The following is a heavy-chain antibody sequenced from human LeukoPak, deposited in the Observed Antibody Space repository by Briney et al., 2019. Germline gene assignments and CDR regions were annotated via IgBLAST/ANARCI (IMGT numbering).Heavy chain of an antibody. CDR3: VTGFTTMAVDYFDY. Sequence: SVKVSCKASGGTFSSYAISWVRQAPGQGLEWMGRIIPILGIANYAQKFQGRVTMTEDTSVDTAYMELSSLRSEDTAVYYCVTGFTTMAVDYFDYWGQRTLVTVSP. J-gene: IGHJ4*02. CDR1: GGTFSSYA. CDR2: IIPILGIA. V-gene: IGHV1-69*04. D-gene: IGHD5-18*01.